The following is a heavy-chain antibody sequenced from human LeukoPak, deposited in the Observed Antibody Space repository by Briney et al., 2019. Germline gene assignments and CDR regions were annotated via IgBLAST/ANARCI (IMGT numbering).Heavy chain of an antibody. Sequence: SETLSLTCTVSGGSISSYYWSWIRQPPGKGLEWIGYIYYSGSTNYNPSLKSRVTISVDTSKNQFSLKLSSVTAADTAVYYCARGTPARLDQRLYYDFWSGTPFDYWGQGTLVTVSS. CDR1: GGSISSYY. CDR2: IYYSGST. CDR3: ARGTPARLDQRLYYDFWSGTPFDY. V-gene: IGHV4-59*01. D-gene: IGHD3-3*01. J-gene: IGHJ4*02.